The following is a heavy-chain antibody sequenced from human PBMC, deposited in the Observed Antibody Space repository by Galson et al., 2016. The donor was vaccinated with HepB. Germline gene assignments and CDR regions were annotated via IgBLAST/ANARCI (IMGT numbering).Heavy chain of an antibody. V-gene: IGHV3-23*01. CDR2: ITYTGAAT. CDR3: ATARGQVDIDF. D-gene: IGHD3-10*01. J-gene: IGHJ4*02. CDR1: GFGFSAYA. Sequence: SLRLSCAASGFGFSAYAMAWVRQAPGKGLEWVSTITYTGAATYYADSVKGRFTISRDNSRNTLYLQLNSLRAEDTAVYYCATARGQVDIDFWGQGTLVTVSS.